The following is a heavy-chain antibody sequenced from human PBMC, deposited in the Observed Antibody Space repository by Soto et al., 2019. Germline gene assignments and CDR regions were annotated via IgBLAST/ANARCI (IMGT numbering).Heavy chain of an antibody. CDR1: GFTFSIYG. J-gene: IGHJ4*02. Sequence: GGSLRLSCAASGFTFSIYGMHWFRQAPGKGLEWVAVISYDGSNKYYADSVKGRFTISRDNSKNTLYLQMNSLRAEDTAVYYCAKNGYCSSTSCLDYWGQGTLVTVSS. CDR2: ISYDGSNK. CDR3: AKNGYCSSTSCLDY. D-gene: IGHD2-2*03. V-gene: IGHV3-30*18.